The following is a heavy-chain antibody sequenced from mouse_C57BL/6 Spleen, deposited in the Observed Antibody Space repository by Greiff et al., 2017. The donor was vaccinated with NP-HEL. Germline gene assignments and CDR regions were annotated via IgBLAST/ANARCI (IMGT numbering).Heavy chain of an antibody. CDR2: INPSSGYT. Sequence: VQVVESGAELARPGASVKMSCKASGYTFTSYTMHWVKQRPGQGLEWIGYINPSSGYTKYNQKFKDKATLTADKSSSTAYMQLSSLTSEDSAVYYCARSHGGYYDYFDYWGQGTTLTVSS. CDR3: ARSHGGYYDYFDY. V-gene: IGHV1-4*01. D-gene: IGHD2-3*01. CDR1: GYTFTSYT. J-gene: IGHJ2*01.